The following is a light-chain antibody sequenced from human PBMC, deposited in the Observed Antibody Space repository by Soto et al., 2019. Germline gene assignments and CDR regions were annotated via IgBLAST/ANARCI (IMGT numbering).Light chain of an antibody. CDR1: QSVSNNY. CDR3: QHRSNWPGTWT. Sequence: EIVLTQSPGALSLSPGERATLSCRASQSVSNNYLAWYQQKPGQAPRLLIYGASARATGIPDRFSGGGSGAEYTLTISRLQSEDFAVYYCQHRSNWPGTWTFGQGTKGDIK. CDR2: GAS. V-gene: IGKV3D-20*02. J-gene: IGKJ1*01.